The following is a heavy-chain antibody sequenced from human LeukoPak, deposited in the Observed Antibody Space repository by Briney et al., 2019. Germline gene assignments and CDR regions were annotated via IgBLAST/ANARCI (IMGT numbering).Heavy chain of an antibody. CDR1: GYTFTSYY. J-gene: IGHJ5*02. D-gene: IGHD2-2*01. Sequence: ASVKVSCKASGYTFTSYYMHWVRQAPGQGLEWMGIINPSGGSTSYAQKFQGRVTMTRDTSTSTVYMELSSLRSEDTAVYYCARQDIVVVPAATGAWWFDPWGQGTLVTVSS. CDR2: INPSGGST. V-gene: IGHV1-46*01. CDR3: ARQDIVVVPAATGAWWFDP.